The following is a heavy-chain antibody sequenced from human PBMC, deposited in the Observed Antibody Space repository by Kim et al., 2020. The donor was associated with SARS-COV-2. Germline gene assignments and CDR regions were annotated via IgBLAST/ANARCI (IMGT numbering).Heavy chain of an antibody. V-gene: IGHV4-34*01. CDR2: INHSGST. Sequence: SETLSLTCAVYGGSFSGYYWSWIRQPPGKGLEWIGEINHSGSTNYNPSLKSRVTISVDTSKNQFSLKLSSVTAADTAVYYCARVWGGYSYGKLFDYWGQGTLVTVSS. CDR3: ARVWGGYSYGKLFDY. CDR1: GGSFSGYY. J-gene: IGHJ4*02. D-gene: IGHD5-18*01.